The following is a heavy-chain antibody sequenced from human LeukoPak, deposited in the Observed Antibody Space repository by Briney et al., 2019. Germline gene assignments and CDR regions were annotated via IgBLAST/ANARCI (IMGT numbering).Heavy chain of an antibody. V-gene: IGHV4-39*07. CDR1: GVSISSSYSY. Sequence: SETLSLTCTVSGVSISSSYSYWGWIRQPPGMGLEWIGSIYYTGNTYYNASLKSQVSISIDTSKNQISLKLKSVTAADTAVYYCARDSGTSGEVKFDPWGQGALVTVSS. CDR3: ARDSGTSGEVKFDP. D-gene: IGHD3-10*01. CDR2: IYYTGNT. J-gene: IGHJ5*02.